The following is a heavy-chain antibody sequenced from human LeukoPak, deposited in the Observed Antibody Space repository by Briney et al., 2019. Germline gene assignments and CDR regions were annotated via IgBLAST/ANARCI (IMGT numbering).Heavy chain of an antibody. V-gene: IGHV3-23*01. J-gene: IGHJ4*02. CDR3: AKDQRWESPHYLDS. D-gene: IGHD1-26*01. CDR2: ISASGGST. Sequence: ETLSLTCTVSGGSISSSYYYWGWIRQPPGKGLEWVSGISASGGSTNYADSVRGRFTISRDNSKNTLYVQMNSLRDEDTALYYCAKDQRWESPHYLDSWGQGTLVTVSS. CDR1: GGSISSSYYY.